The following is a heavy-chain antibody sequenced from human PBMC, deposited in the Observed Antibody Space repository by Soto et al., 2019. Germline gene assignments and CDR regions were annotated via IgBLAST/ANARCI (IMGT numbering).Heavy chain of an antibody. D-gene: IGHD4-17*01. J-gene: IGHJ4*02. CDR1: GGSISSYY. CDR2: IYYSGST. V-gene: IGHV4-59*08. CDR3: ARRYGPGFDY. Sequence: QVQLQESGPGLAKPSETLSLTCTVSGGSISSYYWSWIRQPPGKGLEWIGYIYYSGSTNYNPSLKSRVTISVDTSKNQFSRKLSSVTAADTAVYYCARRYGPGFDYWGQGTLVTVSS.